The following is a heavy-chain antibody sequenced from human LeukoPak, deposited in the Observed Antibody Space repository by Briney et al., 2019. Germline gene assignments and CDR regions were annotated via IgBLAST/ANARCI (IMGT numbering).Heavy chain of an antibody. J-gene: IGHJ5*02. CDR3: ARGYGDRLDCFDP. V-gene: IGHV3-33*01. D-gene: IGHD4-17*01. CDR2: IWYGGSNK. Sequence: PGRSLTLSCAASGFTFSSYGKHWVRQAPGKGLEWVAVIWYGGSNKYYADSVKGRFTISRDNSKNTLYLQMNSLRAEDTAVYYCARGYGDRLDCFDPWGQGTLVTVSS. CDR1: GFTFSSYG.